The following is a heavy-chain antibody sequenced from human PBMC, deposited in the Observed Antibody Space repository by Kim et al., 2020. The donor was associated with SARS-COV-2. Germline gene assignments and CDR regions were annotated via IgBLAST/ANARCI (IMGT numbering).Heavy chain of an antibody. Sequence: GGSLRLSCAASGFTFSDHYMDWVRQAPGKGLEWVGRIRNKASRYCTVYAASVKGRFTISRDDSTNSLHLQMTSPKTEDTAYYYCVSDRAGAGDYSGQGTL. CDR3: VSDRAGAGDY. CDR2: IRNKASRYCT. CDR1: GFTFSDHY. V-gene: IGHV3-72*01. J-gene: IGHJ4*02.